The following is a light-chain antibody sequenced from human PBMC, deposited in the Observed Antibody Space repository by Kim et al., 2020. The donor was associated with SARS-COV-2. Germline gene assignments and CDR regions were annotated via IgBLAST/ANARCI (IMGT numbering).Light chain of an antibody. V-gene: IGKV3-20*01. CDR1: QSVTTYY. CDR3: QQYGSSAWT. Sequence: EIVLTQSPGTLSLSPGERATLSCRASQSVTTYYLAWYQQKPGQAPSLLIYGASSRATGIPDRFSGSGSGTDFTLTISGLEPEAFAVYYCQQYGSSAWTFGQGTKVDIK. CDR2: GAS. J-gene: IGKJ1*01.